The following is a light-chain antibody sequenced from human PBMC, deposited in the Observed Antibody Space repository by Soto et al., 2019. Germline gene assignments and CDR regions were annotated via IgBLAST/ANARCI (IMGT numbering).Light chain of an antibody. CDR2: KTS. V-gene: IGKV1-5*03. J-gene: IGKJ1*01. CDR3: QQYNSFPT. Sequence: DIQMTQSPSTLSASVGYRVTITCRASQSISSWLAWYQQKPGKAPKLLIYKTSSLESGVPTRFSGSGSGTDFTLTISSLQPDDFATYYCQQYNSFPTFGQGTKVEIK. CDR1: QSISSW.